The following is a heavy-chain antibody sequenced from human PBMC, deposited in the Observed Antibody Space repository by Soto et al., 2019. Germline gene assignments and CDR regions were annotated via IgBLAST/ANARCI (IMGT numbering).Heavy chain of an antibody. V-gene: IGHV1-8*01. CDR3: ARYRTKVPVAFDV. Sequence: QVQLVQSGAEVKKPGASVQVSCKASGLAFPIDDIIWVRQTIGQGLEFMGWMNPSGSNTGYAQKFQGRATFTWNTPTSTAYMDLSGLRSEDTAVYYCARYRTKVPVAFDVWGQGTTVTVSS. J-gene: IGHJ3*01. CDR1: GLAFPIDD. CDR2: MNPSGSNT. D-gene: IGHD3-16*02.